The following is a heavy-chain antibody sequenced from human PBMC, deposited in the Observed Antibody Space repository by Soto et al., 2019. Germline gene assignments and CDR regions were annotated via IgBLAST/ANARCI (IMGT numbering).Heavy chain of an antibody. CDR1: GGSVSSSNW. J-gene: IGHJ4*02. Sequence: SETLSLTCALSGGSVSSSNWWSWVRQPPGKGLEWIGDNYHSGSTKYNPSLKSRVTISVDKSKNQFSLKLTSVTAADTAVYYCARFSANYGGYWGQGTLVTVSS. CDR2: NYHSGST. CDR3: ARFSANYGGY. D-gene: IGHD1-26*01. V-gene: IGHV4-4*02.